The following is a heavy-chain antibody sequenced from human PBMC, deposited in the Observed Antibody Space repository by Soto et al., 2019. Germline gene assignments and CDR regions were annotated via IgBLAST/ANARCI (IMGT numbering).Heavy chain of an antibody. V-gene: IGHV1-69*06. CDR3: ARDDGIRGMDV. Sequence: VQLVEAGAGGKKPGFSVKVSCKASGGPFHSYAINWGRTAPGPGLEWMGGIIPIFGTANYAQKFQGRVTITADKSTSTAYMELSSLRSEDTAVYYCARDDGIRGMDVWGQGTTVTVSS. J-gene: IGHJ6*02. D-gene: IGHD1-26*01. CDR2: IIPIFGTA. CDR1: GGPFHSYA.